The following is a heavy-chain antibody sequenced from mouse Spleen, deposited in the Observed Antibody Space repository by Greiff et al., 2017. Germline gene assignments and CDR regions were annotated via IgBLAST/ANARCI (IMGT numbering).Heavy chain of an antibody. CDR3: TRDGNPYYFDY. V-gene: IGHV14-4*01. CDR1: GFNIKDDY. Sequence: EVQLQQSGAELVRPGASVKLSCTASGFNIKDDYMHWVKQRPEQGLEWIGWIDPENGDTEYASKFQGKATITADTSSNTAYLQLSSLTSEDTAVYYCTRDGNPYYFDYWGQGTTLTVSS. J-gene: IGHJ2*01. CDR2: IDPENGDT. D-gene: IGHD2-1*01.